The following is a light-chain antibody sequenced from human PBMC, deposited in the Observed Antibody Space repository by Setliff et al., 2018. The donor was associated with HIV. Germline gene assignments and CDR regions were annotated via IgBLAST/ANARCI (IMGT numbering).Light chain of an antibody. Sequence: QSVLTQPPSASGTPGQRVTISCSGSSSNIGRNTVNWYQQFPGAAPKLLIQKNNQRPSGVPDRFSGSKSGTSASLAISGLRSDDEADYFCAAWDDSVSSPVFGGGTKVTVL. CDR2: KNN. CDR3: AAWDDSVSSPV. J-gene: IGLJ3*02. CDR1: SSNIGRNT. V-gene: IGLV1-47*01.